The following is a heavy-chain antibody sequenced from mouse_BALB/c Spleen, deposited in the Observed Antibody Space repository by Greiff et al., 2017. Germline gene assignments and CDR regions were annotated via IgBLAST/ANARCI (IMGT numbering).Heavy chain of an antibody. Sequence: EVKLVESGGGLVKPGGSLKLSCAASGFTFSDYYMYWVRQTPEKRLEWVATISDGGSYTYYPDSVKGRFTISRDNAKNNLYLQMSSLKSEDTAMYYCARDGGYYGSSYVAYWGQGTLVTVSA. D-gene: IGHD1-1*01. CDR2: ISDGGSYT. CDR1: GFTFSDYY. V-gene: IGHV5-4*02. J-gene: IGHJ3*01. CDR3: ARDGGYYGSSYVAY.